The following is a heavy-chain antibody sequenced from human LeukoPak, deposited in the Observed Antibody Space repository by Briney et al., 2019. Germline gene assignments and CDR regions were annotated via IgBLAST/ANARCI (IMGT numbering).Heavy chain of an antibody. CDR3: ARGVEWEPVYWYFDL. Sequence: SETLSLTCTVSGGSISTYYWSWIRQPPGKGLEWIGYIYYSGSTNYNPSLKSRVTISLHTSKNHLSLKLSSVTAADTAVYYCARGVEWEPVYWYFDLWGRGTLVTVSS. J-gene: IGHJ2*01. CDR2: IYYSGST. D-gene: IGHD1-26*01. V-gene: IGHV4-59*01. CDR1: GGSISTYY.